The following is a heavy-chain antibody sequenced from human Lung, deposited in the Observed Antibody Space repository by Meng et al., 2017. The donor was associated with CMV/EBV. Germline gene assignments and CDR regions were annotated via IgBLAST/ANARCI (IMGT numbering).Heavy chain of an antibody. CDR1: GYTFTGYY. CDR3: ARAGYYYGSGSCDY. D-gene: IGHD3-10*01. J-gene: IGHJ4*02. CDR2: INPNSGGT. Sequence: ASXXVSXKASGYTFTGYYMHWVRQAPGQGLEWMGWINPNSGGTNYAQKLQGRVTMTRDTSISTAYMELSRLRSDDTAVYYCARAGYYYGSGSCDYLGQGTLVTVSS. V-gene: IGHV1-2*02.